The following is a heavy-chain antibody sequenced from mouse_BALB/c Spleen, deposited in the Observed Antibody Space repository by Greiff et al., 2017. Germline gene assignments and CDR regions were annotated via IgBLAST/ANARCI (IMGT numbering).Heavy chain of an antibody. CDR2: SRNKANDYTT. D-gene: IGHD2-1*01. CDR3: ARDDGNYRFAY. Sequence: EVKLVESGAGLVQPGGSLRLSCATSGFTFTDFYMEWVRQPPGKGLEWIAASRNKANDYTTEYSASVKGRFIVSRDTSQSILYLQMNALRAEDTAIYYCARDDGNYRFAYWGQGTLVTVSA. J-gene: IGHJ3*01. V-gene: IGHV7-1*02. CDR1: GFTFTDFY.